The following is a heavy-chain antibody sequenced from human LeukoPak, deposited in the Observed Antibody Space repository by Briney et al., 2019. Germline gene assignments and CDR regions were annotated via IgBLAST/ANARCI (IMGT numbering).Heavy chain of an antibody. CDR1: GYTFTIYG. J-gene: IGHJ4*02. D-gene: IGHD5-24*01. V-gene: IGHV1-18*01. Sequence: GASVKVSCKASGYTFTIYGISWVRQAPGQGLEWMGWISAYNGNTNYAQKLQGRVTMTTDTSTSTAYMELRSLKSDDTAVYYCARDREELATRAGGDYWGQGTLVTVSS. CDR2: ISAYNGNT. CDR3: ARDREELATRAGGDY.